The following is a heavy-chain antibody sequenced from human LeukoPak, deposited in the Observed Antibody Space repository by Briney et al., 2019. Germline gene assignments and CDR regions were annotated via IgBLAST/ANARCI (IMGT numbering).Heavy chain of an antibody. CDR2: IYHSGST. Sequence: SETLSLTCTVSGYSISSGYYWGWIRQPPGKGLEWIGSIYHSGSTYYNPSLKSRVTISVDTSKNQFSLKLSSVTAADTAVYYCAREHLWFGELLYSPEYWGQGTLVTVSS. CDR3: AREHLWFGELLYSPEY. D-gene: IGHD3-10*01. V-gene: IGHV4-38-2*02. J-gene: IGHJ4*02. CDR1: GYSISSGYY.